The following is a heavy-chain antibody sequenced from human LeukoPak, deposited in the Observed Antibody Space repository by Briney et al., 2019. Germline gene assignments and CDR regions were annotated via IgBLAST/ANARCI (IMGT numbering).Heavy chain of an antibody. D-gene: IGHD3-22*01. J-gene: IGHJ6*02. CDR1: GFTFSSFA. Sequence: GGSLRLSCAASGFTFSSFAMIWVRQAPGKGLEWVSGISGSGGDTYYADSVKGRFTVSRDNSKRRVYLQMTSLRAEDTAVYFCAKVRFDSSGYYYTYYYYGMDVWGQGTTVTVSS. CDR2: ISGSGGDT. V-gene: IGHV3-23*01. CDR3: AKVRFDSSGYYYTYYYYGMDV.